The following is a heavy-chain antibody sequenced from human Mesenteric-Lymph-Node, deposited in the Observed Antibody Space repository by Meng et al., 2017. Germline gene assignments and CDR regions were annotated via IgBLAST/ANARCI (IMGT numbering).Heavy chain of an antibody. V-gene: IGHV4-59*01. D-gene: IGHD3-10*01. CDR1: GGSISSYY. Sequence: SETLSLTCTVSGGSISSYYWSWIRQPPGKGLEWIGYIYCSGSTNYNPSLKSRVTISVDTSKNQFSLKLSSVTAADTAVYYCARLDYYAVSYYFDYWGQGTLVTVSS. CDR2: IYCSGST. J-gene: IGHJ4*02. CDR3: ARLDYYAVSYYFDY.